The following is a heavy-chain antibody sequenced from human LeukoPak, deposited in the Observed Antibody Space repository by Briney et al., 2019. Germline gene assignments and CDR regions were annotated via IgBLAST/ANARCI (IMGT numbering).Heavy chain of an antibody. CDR3: ARQYYDFWSSFYTADYYFDY. CDR1: GFSFSDFC. V-gene: IGHV3-21*01. J-gene: IGHJ4*02. CDR2: ISANSRYI. Sequence: GGSLRLSCAASGFSFSDFCMNWVRQAPGKGLEWVSSISANSRYIYYADSVKGRFTISRDNAHTSLYLEMNSLRGEDSALYYRARQYYDFWSSFYTADYYFDYWGRGTLVTVSS. D-gene: IGHD3-3*01.